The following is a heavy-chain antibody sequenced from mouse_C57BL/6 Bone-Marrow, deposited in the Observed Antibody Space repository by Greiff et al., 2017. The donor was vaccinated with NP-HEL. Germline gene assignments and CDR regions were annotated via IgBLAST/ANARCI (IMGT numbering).Heavy chain of an antibody. Sequence: VKLQQPGAELVEPGASVKVSCKASGYTFTSYWMHWVKQRPGQGLEWIGRIHPSDSDTNYNQKFKGKATLTVDKSSSTAYMQLSSLTSEDSAVYYCASHGYYGDYYAMDYWGQGTSVTVSS. J-gene: IGHJ4*01. CDR1: GYTFTSYW. V-gene: IGHV1-74*01. CDR2: IHPSDSDT. D-gene: IGHD2-3*01. CDR3: ASHGYYGDYYAMDY.